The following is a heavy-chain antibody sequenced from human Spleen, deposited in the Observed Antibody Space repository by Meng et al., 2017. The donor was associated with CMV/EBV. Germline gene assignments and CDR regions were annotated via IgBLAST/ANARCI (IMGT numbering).Heavy chain of an antibody. CDR2: IYYSGST. CDR1: GGSISSSSYY. D-gene: IGHD1-26*01. CDR3: ARELVGATTPSNWFDP. V-gene: IGHV4-39*07. J-gene: IGHJ5*02. Sequence: GSLRLSCTVSGGSISSSSYYWGWIRQPPGKGLEWIGSIYYSGSTYYNPSLKSRVTISVDTSKNQFSLKLSSVTAADTAVYYCARELVGATTPSNWFDPWGQGTLVTVSS.